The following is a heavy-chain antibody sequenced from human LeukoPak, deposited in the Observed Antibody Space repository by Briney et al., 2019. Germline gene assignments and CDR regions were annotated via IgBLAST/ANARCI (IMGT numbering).Heavy chain of an antibody. CDR3: ARDYCSGHSCYPDY. V-gene: IGHV3-30*04. J-gene: IGHJ4*02. CDR1: GFTFSSYA. Sequence: GGSLRLSCAASGFTFSSYAMHWVRQAPGKGLEWVAVISYDGSNKYYADSVKGRFTISRDNSKNTLYLQMNSLRAEDTAVYYRARDYCSGHSCYPDYWGQGTLVTVSS. CDR2: ISYDGSNK. D-gene: IGHD2-15*01.